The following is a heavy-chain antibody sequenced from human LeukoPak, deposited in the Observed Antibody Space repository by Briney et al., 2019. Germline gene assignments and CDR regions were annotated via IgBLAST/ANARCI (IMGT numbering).Heavy chain of an antibody. CDR1: GFTFDDYA. D-gene: IGHD3-10*01. J-gene: IGHJ4*02. CDR3: AKGHGSSWFGGGDY. CDR2: ISWNSGSI. V-gene: IGHV3-9*01. Sequence: PGGSLRLSCAASGFTFDDYAMHWVRQAPGKGLEWVSAISWNSGSIGYADSVKGRFTISRDNAKNSLYLQMNSLRVEDTALYYCAKGHGSSWFGGGDYWGQGTLVTVSS.